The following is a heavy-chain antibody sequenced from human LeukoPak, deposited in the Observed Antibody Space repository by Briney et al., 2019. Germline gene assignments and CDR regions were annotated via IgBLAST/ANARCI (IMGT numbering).Heavy chain of an antibody. CDR3: ARDPFSVPAEDYYYGMDV. Sequence: GGSLRLSCAASGFTFSSYSMNWVRQAPGKGLEWVSSISSSSGSIYYADSVKGRLTISRDNAKNSLYLQMNSLRAEDTAVYYCARDPFSVPAEDYYYGMDVWGQGTTVTVSS. V-gene: IGHV3-21*01. CDR1: GFTFSSYS. CDR2: ISSSSGSI. D-gene: IGHD2-2*01. J-gene: IGHJ6*02.